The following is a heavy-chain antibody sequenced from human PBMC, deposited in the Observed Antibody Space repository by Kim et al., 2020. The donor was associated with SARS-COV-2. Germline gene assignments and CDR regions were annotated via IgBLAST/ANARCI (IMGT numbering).Heavy chain of an antibody. CDR3: AAVPWVGATDY. Sequence: SVKVSCRASGFTFTSSAVQWVRQARGQRLEWIGWIVVGSGNTNYAQKFQERVTITRDMSTSTAYMELSSLRSEDTAVYYCAAVPWVGATDYWGQGTLVTVSS. D-gene: IGHD1-26*01. V-gene: IGHV1-58*01. CDR2: IVVGSGNT. CDR1: GFTFTSSA. J-gene: IGHJ4*02.